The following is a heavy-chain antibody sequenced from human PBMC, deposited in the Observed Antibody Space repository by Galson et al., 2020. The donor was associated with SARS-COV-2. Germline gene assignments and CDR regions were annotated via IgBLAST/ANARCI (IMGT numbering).Heavy chain of an antibody. V-gene: IGHV3-30-3*01. CDR1: GFTFSSYA. Sequence: PGGPLRLSCAASGFTFSSYAMHWVRQAPGKGLEWVAVISYDGSNKYYADSVKGRFTISRDNSKNTLYLQMNSLRAEDTAVYYCARDLLMVNPYYYYYGMDVWGQGTTVTVSS. D-gene: IGHD2-8*01. J-gene: IGHJ6*02. CDR2: ISYDGSNK. CDR3: ARDLLMVNPYYYYYGMDV.